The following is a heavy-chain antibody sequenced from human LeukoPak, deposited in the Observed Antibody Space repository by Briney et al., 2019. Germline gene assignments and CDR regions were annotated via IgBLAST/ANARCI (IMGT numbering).Heavy chain of an antibody. J-gene: IGHJ5*02. CDR1: GGSISSGSYY. CDR2: IYTSGST. CDR3: ARGQPGTFDP. D-gene: IGHD6-13*01. V-gene: IGHV4-61*02. Sequence: SETLSLTCTVSGGSISSGSYYWSWIRQPAGTGLEWIGRIYTSGSTNYNPSLKSRVTISVDTSKNQFSLKLSSVTAAGTAVYYCARGQPGTFDPWGQGTLVTVSS.